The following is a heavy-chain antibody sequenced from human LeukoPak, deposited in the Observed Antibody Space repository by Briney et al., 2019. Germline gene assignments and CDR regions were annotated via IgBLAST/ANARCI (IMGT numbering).Heavy chain of an antibody. Sequence: GGSLRLSCAASGFTFSSYGMSWVRQAPGKGLEWVSAISGSGGSTYYADSVKGRFTISRDNSKNTLYLQMNSLRAEDTAVYYCAKDLLAYCGGDCYSGTDYWGQGTLVTVSS. J-gene: IGHJ4*02. CDR2: ISGSGGST. V-gene: IGHV3-23*01. CDR1: GFTFSSYG. CDR3: AKDLLAYCGGDCYSGTDY. D-gene: IGHD2-21*02.